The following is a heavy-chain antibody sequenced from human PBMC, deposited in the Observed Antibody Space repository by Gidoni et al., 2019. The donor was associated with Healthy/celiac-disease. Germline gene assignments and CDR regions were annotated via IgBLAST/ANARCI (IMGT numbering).Heavy chain of an antibody. J-gene: IGHJ4*02. CDR2: IGTAGDT. Sequence: EVQLVESGGGLVQHGGSLRLSCAASGFTVSSYDMHWVRQATGKGLEWVSAIGTAGDTYYPGSVKGRFTISRENAKNSLYLQMNSLRAGDTAVYYCARGPIAARPHYFDYWGQGTLVTVSS. CDR3: ARGPIAARPHYFDY. D-gene: IGHD6-6*01. CDR1: GFTVSSYD. V-gene: IGHV3-13*01.